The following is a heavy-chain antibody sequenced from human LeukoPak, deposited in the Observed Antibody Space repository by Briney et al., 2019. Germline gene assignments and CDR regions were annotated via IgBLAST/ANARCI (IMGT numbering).Heavy chain of an antibody. J-gene: IGHJ4*02. CDR3: ARVATGYYDSSGYLDY. CDR2: ISAYNGNT. D-gene: IGHD3-22*01. V-gene: IGHV1-18*01. CDR1: GYTFTSYG. Sequence: ASVKVSCKASGYTFTSYGISWVRQAPGQGLEWMGWISAYNGNTNYAQKLQGRVTMTTDTSTSTAYMELRSLRSDDTAVYYCARVATGYYDSSGYLDYWGQGTLVTVSS.